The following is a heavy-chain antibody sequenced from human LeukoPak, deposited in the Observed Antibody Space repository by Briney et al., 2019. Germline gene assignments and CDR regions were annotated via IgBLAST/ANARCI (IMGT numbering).Heavy chain of an antibody. Sequence: PGGSLRLSCAASGFTFSSYWMHWVRHAPGKGLVWVSRINSDGSSTSYADSVKGRFTISRDNAKNTLYLQMNSLRAEDTAVYYCAKLRAELPNDYWGQGTLVTVSS. CDR2: INSDGSST. D-gene: IGHD1-7*01. CDR3: AKLRAELPNDY. CDR1: GFTFSSYW. V-gene: IGHV3-74*01. J-gene: IGHJ4*02.